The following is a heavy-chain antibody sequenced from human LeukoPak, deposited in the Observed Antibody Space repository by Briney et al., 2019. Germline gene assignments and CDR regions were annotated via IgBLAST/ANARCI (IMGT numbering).Heavy chain of an antibody. CDR1: GFTFDDYA. CDR2: ISWNSGSI. Sequence: GRSLRLSCAASGFTFDDYAMHWVRQAPGKGLEWVSGISWNSGSIGYADSVKGRFTISRDNAKNSLYLQMNSLRAEDTAVYYCAKSGVAVAEGPFDYWGQGTLVTVSS. J-gene: IGHJ4*02. D-gene: IGHD6-19*01. V-gene: IGHV3-9*01. CDR3: AKSGVAVAEGPFDY.